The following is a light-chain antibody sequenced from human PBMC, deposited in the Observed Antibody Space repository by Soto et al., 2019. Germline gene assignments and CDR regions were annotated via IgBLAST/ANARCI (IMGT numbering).Light chain of an antibody. J-gene: IGKJ5*01. V-gene: IGKV3-15*01. Sequence: EIVMTQSPATLSVSPGERATLSCRASQSVSSNLAWYQQKPGQAPRLLIYGASTRATGIPARFSGSGSGTDFTLTISGLQSEDFAVYYCQEYNNWPRTFGQGTRLEIK. CDR3: QEYNNWPRT. CDR1: QSVSSN. CDR2: GAS.